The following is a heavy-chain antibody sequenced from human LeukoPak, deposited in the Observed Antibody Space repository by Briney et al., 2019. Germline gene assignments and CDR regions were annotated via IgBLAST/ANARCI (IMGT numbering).Heavy chain of an antibody. D-gene: IGHD6-19*01. CDR3: AREGMISVAGNPLDY. V-gene: IGHV3-7*01. CDR2: IKQDGSEN. J-gene: IGHJ4*02. CDR1: GFTFSTFW. Sequence: GGSLRLSCAASGFTFSTFWMSWVRQAPGKGLEWVANIKQDGSENYYVDSVKGRFTISRDIAKNSLFLQMNSLRAEDTAVYYCAREGMISVAGNPLDYWGQGTLVTVSS.